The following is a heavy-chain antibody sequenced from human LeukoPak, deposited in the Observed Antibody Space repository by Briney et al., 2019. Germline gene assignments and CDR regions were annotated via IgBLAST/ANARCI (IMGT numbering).Heavy chain of an antibody. J-gene: IGHJ4*02. D-gene: IGHD3-10*01. CDR1: GGTFSSYA. Sequence: SVKVSCEASGGTFSSYAISWVRQAPGQGLEWMGRIIPILGIANYAQKFQGRVTITAVKSTSTAYMELSSLRSEDTAVYYCASVTDYYGSGSYYKGEQIFDYWGQGTLVTVSS. CDR3: ASVTDYYGSGSYYKGEQIFDY. V-gene: IGHV1-69*04. CDR2: IIPILGIA.